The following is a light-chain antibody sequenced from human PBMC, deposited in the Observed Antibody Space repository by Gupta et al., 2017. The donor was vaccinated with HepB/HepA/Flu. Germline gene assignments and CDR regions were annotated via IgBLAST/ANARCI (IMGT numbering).Light chain of an antibody. Sequence: QSALTQPASVSGSPGKSITISCTGTSSDVGGYNYVSWYQPHPGKAPKLMIYDVSNRPSGVSNRFSGSKSGNTASLTISGLQAEDEADYYCSSYTSSSTLVVFGGGTKLTVL. CDR3: SSYTSSSTLVV. CDR2: DVS. V-gene: IGLV2-14*03. J-gene: IGLJ2*01. CDR1: SSDVGGYNY.